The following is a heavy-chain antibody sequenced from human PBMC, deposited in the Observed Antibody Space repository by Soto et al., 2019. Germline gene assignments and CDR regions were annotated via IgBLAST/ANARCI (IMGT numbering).Heavy chain of an antibody. CDR3: ARAPYCSSTSCYKGGAFDI. CDR1: GFTVSSNY. V-gene: IGHV3-53*04. J-gene: IGHJ3*02. CDR2: IYSGGST. D-gene: IGHD2-2*02. Sequence: EVQLVESGGGLVQPGGSLRLSCAASGFTVSSNYMSWVRQAPGKGLEWVSVIYSGGSTYYADSVKGRFTISGHNSKNPRKLQMNSLSAEETAVYYCARAPYCSSTSCYKGGAFDIWGQGTMVTFSS.